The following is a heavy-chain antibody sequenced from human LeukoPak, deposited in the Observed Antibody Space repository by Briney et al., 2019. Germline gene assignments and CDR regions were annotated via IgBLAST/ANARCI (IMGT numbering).Heavy chain of an antibody. Sequence: GGSLRLSCAASGFTFSSYAMSWVRQAPGKGLEWVSTINSHGDSTYYADSVKGRFTISRSNSRNTLYLQMSTLRAEDTAVYYCASSSTLIVVVPTAIRDYWGQGTLVTVSS. CDR3: ASSSTLIVVVPTAIRDY. J-gene: IGHJ4*02. CDR1: GFTFSSYA. V-gene: IGHV3-23*01. CDR2: INSHGDST. D-gene: IGHD2-2*02.